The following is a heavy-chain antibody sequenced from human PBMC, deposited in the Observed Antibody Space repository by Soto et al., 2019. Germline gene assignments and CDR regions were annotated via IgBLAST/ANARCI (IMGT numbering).Heavy chain of an antibody. V-gene: IGHV3-53*01. CDR1: GFTVSSNY. CDR3: ARAYCSGGSCYPEAFDI. Sequence: GGSLRLSCAASGFTVSSNYMSWVRQTPGKGLEWVSVIYSGGSTYYADSVKGRFTISRDNSKNTLYLQMNSLRAEDTALYYCARAYCSGGSCYPEAFDIWGQGTMVTVSS. CDR2: IYSGGST. J-gene: IGHJ3*02. D-gene: IGHD2-15*01.